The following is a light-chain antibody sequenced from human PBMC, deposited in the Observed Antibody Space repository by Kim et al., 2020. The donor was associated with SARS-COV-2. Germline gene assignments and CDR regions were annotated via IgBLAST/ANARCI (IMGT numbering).Light chain of an antibody. V-gene: IGKV2-30*01. CDR2: KVS. CDR1: QSRAYSDGHIY. CDR3: MQGTHWPPWT. Sequence: PASISCSSSQSRAYSDGHIYLNWFHQRLGQSPRRLIYKVSKRVSGVPDRFSGSGSGTDFTLKISRVEAEDVGVYYCMQGTHWPPWTFGQGTKVEIK. J-gene: IGKJ1*01.